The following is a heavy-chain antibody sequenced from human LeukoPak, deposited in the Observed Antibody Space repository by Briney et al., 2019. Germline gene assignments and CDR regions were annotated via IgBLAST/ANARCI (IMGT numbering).Heavy chain of an antibody. CDR1: GFTFSSFA. CDR3: AREVFDYYYYMDV. Sequence: GGSLRLSCAASGFTFSSFAMSWVRQAPGKGLEWVSYISSSGSTIYYADSVKGRFTISRDNAKNSLYLQMNSLRAEDTAVYYCAREVFDYYYYMDVWGKGTTVTISS. D-gene: IGHD1-14*01. V-gene: IGHV3-48*03. CDR2: ISSSGSTI. J-gene: IGHJ6*03.